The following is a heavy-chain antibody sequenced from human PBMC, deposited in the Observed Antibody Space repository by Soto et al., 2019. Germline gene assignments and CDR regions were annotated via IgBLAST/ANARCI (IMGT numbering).Heavy chain of an antibody. CDR2: IWHDGSNK. CDR3: AGQYCDSSTCYALY. V-gene: IGHV3-33*01. Sequence: PGGSLRLSCAASGFTFSTYGMHWVRQAPGKGLEWVAVIWHDGSNKYYADSVKGRFTISRDNFKNTVFLQMNSLGAEDTAVYYCAGQYCDSSTCYALYWGQGTLVTVSS. CDR1: GFTFSTYG. D-gene: IGHD2-2*01. J-gene: IGHJ4*02.